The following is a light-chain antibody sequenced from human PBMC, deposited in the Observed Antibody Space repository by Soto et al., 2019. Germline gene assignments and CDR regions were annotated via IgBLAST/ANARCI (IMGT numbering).Light chain of an antibody. J-gene: IGKJ4*01. CDR3: QQYRNWPLT. CDR2: GAS. V-gene: IGKV3-15*01. CDR1: QSVGNN. Sequence: EIVMTQSPATMSVSPGEIATLSCRAIQSVGNNLAWYRQKSGQAPRILVYGASTRATGIPARFSGSGSGTEFTLSIDSLQSDDFAVYLCQQYRNWPLTFGGGTKVEIK.